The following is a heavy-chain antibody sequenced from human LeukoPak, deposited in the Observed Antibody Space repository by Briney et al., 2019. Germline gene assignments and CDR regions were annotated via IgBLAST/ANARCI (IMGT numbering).Heavy chain of an antibody. Sequence: SETLSLTCTVSGGSISSGGYYWSWIRQHPGKGLEWTGYIYYSGSTYYNPSLKSRVTISVDTSKNQFSLKLSSVTAADTAVYYCARASGFYGGNFDYWGQGTLVTVSS. CDR1: GGSISSGGYY. CDR3: ARASGFYGGNFDY. V-gene: IGHV4-31*03. CDR2: IYYSGST. D-gene: IGHD4-23*01. J-gene: IGHJ4*02.